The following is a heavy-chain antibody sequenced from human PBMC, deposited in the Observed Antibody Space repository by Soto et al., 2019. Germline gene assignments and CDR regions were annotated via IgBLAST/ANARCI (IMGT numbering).Heavy chain of an antibody. V-gene: IGHV1-18*01. J-gene: IGHJ5*02. D-gene: IGHD2-2*01. CDR3: ARENVVVVPAADNWFDP. CDR2: ISAYSDNT. CDR1: GYTFNRYG. Sequence: ASVKVSCKASGYTFNRYGISWVRQAPGQGLEWMGWISAYSDNTSYAQKVQGRVTMTTDTSTSTAYMELRSLRSDDTAVYYCARENVVVVPAADNWFDPWGQGTLVTVSS.